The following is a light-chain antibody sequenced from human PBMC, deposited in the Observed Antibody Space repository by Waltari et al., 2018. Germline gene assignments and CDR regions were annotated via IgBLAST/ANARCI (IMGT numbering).Light chain of an antibody. CDR2: DAS. J-gene: IGKJ4*01. CDR1: QSVSTY. V-gene: IGKV3-11*01. Sequence: EIVLTQSPATLSLSPGERATLSCRASQSVSTYLAWYQQKPGQAPRLLINDASNRATGIPVRFSGSGSGTDFTLTISSLEPEDFAVYYCQQRSSWLTFGGGTKVEIK. CDR3: QQRSSWLT.